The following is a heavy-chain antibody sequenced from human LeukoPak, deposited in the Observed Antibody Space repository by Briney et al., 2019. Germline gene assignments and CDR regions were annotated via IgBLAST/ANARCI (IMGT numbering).Heavy chain of an antibody. CDR3: AREGIRGYSTNYDY. CDR1: GYTLTELS. J-gene: IGHJ4*02. D-gene: IGHD5-18*01. Sequence: ASVKVSCKVSGYTLTELSMHWVRQAPGKGLEWMGGFDPEDGETIYAQKFQGRVTMTEDTSTDTAYMEMRSMRSDDTAVYYCAREGIRGYSTNYDYWGQGTLVTVSS. CDR2: FDPEDGET. V-gene: IGHV1-24*01.